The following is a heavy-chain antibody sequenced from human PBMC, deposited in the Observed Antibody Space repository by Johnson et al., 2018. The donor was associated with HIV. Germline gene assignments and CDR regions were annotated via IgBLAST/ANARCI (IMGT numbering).Heavy chain of an antibody. D-gene: IGHD2-2*01. Sequence: VQLVESGGGLIQPGGSLRLSCAASGFTVSSNYMSWVRQAPGKGLEWLSVIYSGGSTYYADSVKGRFTISRDNAKNSLYLQMNSLRAEDTAVYYCARDQVVKAAFDIWGQGTMVTVSS. CDR1: GFTVSSNY. J-gene: IGHJ3*02. V-gene: IGHV3-53*01. CDR2: IYSGGST. CDR3: ARDQVVKAAFDI.